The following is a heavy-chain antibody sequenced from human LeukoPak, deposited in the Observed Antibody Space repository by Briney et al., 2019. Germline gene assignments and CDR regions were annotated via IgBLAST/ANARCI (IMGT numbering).Heavy chain of an antibody. CDR1: GGSISSSSYY. CDR2: IYYSGST. V-gene: IGHV4-39*07. D-gene: IGHD3-3*01. CDR3: ARETSSWSGYYRGVDYYYYYYMDV. J-gene: IGHJ6*03. Sequence: SETLSLTCTVSGGSISSSSYYWGWIRQPPGKGLEWIGSIYYSGSTYYNPSLKSRVTISVDTSKNQFSLKLSSVTAVDTAVYYCARETSSWSGYYRGVDYYYYYYMDVWGKGTTVTVSS.